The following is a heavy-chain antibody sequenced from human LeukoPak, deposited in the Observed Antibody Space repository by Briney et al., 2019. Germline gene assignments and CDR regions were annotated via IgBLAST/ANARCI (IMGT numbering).Heavy chain of an antibody. CDR3: ARVMGLYGYVDY. J-gene: IGHJ4*02. D-gene: IGHD2-2*02. V-gene: IGHV1-2*02. Sequence: ASVKVSCKASGYTFTGYYMHWVRQAPGQGLEWMGWINPNSGGTNYAQKFQGRVTMTRDTSISTAYMELSRLRSDDTAVYYCARVMGLYGYVDYWGQGTLVTVSS. CDR1: GYTFTGYY. CDR2: INPNSGGT.